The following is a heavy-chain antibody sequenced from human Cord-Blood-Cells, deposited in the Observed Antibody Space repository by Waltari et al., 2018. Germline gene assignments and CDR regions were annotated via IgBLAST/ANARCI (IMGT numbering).Heavy chain of an antibody. J-gene: IGHJ3*02. CDR1: GYTFTGYY. Sequence: QVQLVQSGAEVKKPGASVKVSCKASGYTFTGYYMHWVRQAPGQGLEWEGLINLNSGGTNYAQKFQGRVPMTRDTSISTAYMELSRLRSDDTAVYYCARATGDRGAFDIWGQGTMVTVSS. CDR3: ARATGDRGAFDI. D-gene: IGHD7-27*01. V-gene: IGHV1-2*02. CDR2: INLNSGGT.